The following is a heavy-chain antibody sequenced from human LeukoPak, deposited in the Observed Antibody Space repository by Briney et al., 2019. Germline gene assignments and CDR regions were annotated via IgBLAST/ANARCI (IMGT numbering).Heavy chain of an antibody. V-gene: IGHV3-11*06. CDR3: ARNPLGEYYFDY. CDR1: GFIFSDYY. CDR2: ISSDSSYT. Sequence: PGGSLRLSCAASGFIFSDYYMSWIRQAPGKGLEWVSYISSDSSYTKYADSVKGRFTISRDNAKNSLYLQMNSLRDEDTAVYYCARNPLGEYYFDYWGQGTLVTVSS. D-gene: IGHD3-16*01. J-gene: IGHJ4*02.